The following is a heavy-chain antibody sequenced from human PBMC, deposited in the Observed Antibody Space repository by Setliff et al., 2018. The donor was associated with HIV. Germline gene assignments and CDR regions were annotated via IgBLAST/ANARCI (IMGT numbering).Heavy chain of an antibody. CDR3: AGDPGGLYCRDTSCQGGCFDP. D-gene: IGHD2-2*01. V-gene: IGHV4-59*11. CDR1: GGSISSHY. Sequence: PSETLSLTCTVSGGSISSHYWSWIRQPPGKGLEWIGSIYYSESTNYNPSLKSRVTISVDTSKSQFSLKVTSVTAADTAVYYCAGDPGGLYCRDTSCQGGCFDPWGQGTLVTVSS. CDR2: IYYSEST. J-gene: IGHJ5*02.